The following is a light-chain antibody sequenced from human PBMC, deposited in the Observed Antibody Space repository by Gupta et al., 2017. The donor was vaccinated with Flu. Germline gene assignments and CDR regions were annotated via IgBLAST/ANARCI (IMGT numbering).Light chain of an antibody. CDR1: QTILHSSNNKNF. J-gene: IGKJ1*01. CDR3: QQYYDGPWT. CDR2: WSS. V-gene: IGKV4-1*01. Sequence: DIVMTQSPDSLAVSLGERATINCKSSQTILHSSNNKNFLAWYQQKPGQPPKLLISWSSSRESGVPERFTGSGSGTDFTLTISSLQAEDVAIYYCQQYYDGPWTFGHGTKVEIK.